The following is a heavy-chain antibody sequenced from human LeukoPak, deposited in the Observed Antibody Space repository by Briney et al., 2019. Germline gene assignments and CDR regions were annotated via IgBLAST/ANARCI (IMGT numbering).Heavy chain of an antibody. CDR2: ISWNSGSI. D-gene: IGHD1-1*01. Sequence: GRSLRLSCAASGFTFDDYAMHWVRQAPGKGLEWVSGISWNSGSIGYADSVKGRFTISRDNAKNSLYLQMNSLRAEDTALYYCAKVPDSGLNWSEYYFDYWGQGTLVTVSS. V-gene: IGHV3-9*01. CDR3: AKVPDSGLNWSEYYFDY. CDR1: GFTFDDYA. J-gene: IGHJ4*02.